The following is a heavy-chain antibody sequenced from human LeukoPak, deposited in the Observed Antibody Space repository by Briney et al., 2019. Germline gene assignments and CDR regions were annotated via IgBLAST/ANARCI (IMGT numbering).Heavy chain of an antibody. D-gene: IGHD5-18*01. J-gene: IGHJ4*02. CDR2: IKSKTDGGTT. Sequence: GGSLRLSCAASGFTFSDAWMSWVRQAPGKGLEWVGRIKSKTDGGTTDYAAPVKGRITISRDDSKNTLYLQMNSLKTEDTAVYYCTILGYTYGRFDYWGQGTLVTVSS. CDR1: GFTFSDAW. V-gene: IGHV3-15*01. CDR3: TILGYTYGRFDY.